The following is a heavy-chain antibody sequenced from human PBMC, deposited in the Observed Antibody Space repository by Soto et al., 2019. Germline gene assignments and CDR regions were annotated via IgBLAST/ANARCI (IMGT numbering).Heavy chain of an antibody. CDR1: GGTFSSYA. CDR2: LTPFFGTD. J-gene: IGHJ4*02. D-gene: IGHD3-9*01. CDR3: ARSRYSVDWLLDL. Sequence: QGQLVQSGTEVKKPGSSVKVSCKASGGTFSSYAFSWVRQAPGQGLEWVGGLTPFFGTDTLAKKFQGIVTITAYESTTTVYMELSSLRSEDTDVYYCARSRYSVDWLLDLWGRGPLVPVSS. V-gene: IGHV1-69*01.